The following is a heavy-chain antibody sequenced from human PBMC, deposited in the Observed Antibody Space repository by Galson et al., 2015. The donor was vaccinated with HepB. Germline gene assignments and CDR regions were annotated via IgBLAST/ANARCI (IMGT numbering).Heavy chain of an antibody. CDR2: INSDGSST. D-gene: IGHD2-2*01. CDR1: GFTFSSYW. CDR3: ARDGYQLLHDAFDI. J-gene: IGHJ3*02. Sequence: SLRLSCAASGFTFSSYWMHWVRQAPGEGLVWVSRINSDGSSTSYADSVKGRFTISRDNAKNTLYLQMNSLRAEDTAVYYCARDGYQLLHDAFDIWGQGTMVTVSS. V-gene: IGHV3-74*01.